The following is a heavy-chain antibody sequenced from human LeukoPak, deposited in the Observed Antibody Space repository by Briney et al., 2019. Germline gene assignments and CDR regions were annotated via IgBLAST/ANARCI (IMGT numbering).Heavy chain of an antibody. CDR3: TRTHVDYDFWSGYYNPTWFDP. CDR2: IRSKANSYAT. CDR1: GFTFSGSA. V-gene: IGHV3-73*01. D-gene: IGHD3-3*01. J-gene: IGHJ5*02. Sequence: GGSLRLSCAASGFTFSGSAMHWARQSSGKGLEWVGRIRSKANSYATAHAASVKGRFTISRDDSKNTAYLQMNSRKTEDTAVFYCTRTHVDYDFWSGYYNPTWFDPWGQGTLVTVSS.